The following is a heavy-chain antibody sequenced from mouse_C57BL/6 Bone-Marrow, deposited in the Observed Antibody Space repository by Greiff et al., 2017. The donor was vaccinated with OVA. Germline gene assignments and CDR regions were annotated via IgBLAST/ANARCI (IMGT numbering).Heavy chain of an antibody. D-gene: IGHD1-1*01. CDR1: GFTFSNYW. V-gene: IGHV6-3*01. CDR3: TGPIITTVPCAY. CDR2: IRLKSDNYAT. Sequence: DVMLVESGGGLVQPGGSMKLSCVASGFTFSNYWMNWVRQSPEKGLEWVAQIRLKSDNYATHYAESVKGRFTISRDDSKSSVYLQMNNLRAEDTGIYYCTGPIITTVPCAYWGQGTLVTVSA. J-gene: IGHJ3*01.